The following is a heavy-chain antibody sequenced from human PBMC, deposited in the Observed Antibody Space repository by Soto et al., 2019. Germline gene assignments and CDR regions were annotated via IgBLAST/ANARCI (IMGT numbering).Heavy chain of an antibody. CDR2: IYPGDSDT. V-gene: IGHV5-51*01. CDR1: GYSLTSYW. Sequence: GESLKISCKGSGYSLTSYWIGWVRQMPGKGLEWMGIIYPGDSDTRYSPSFQGQVTISADKSISTAYLQWSSLKASDTAMYYCARRSGSYHSFYYYYGMDVWGQGTTVTVSS. D-gene: IGHD1-26*01. J-gene: IGHJ6*02. CDR3: ARRSGSYHSFYYYYGMDV.